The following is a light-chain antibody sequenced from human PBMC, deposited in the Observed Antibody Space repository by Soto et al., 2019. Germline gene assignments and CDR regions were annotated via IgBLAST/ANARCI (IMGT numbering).Light chain of an antibody. V-gene: IGKV1-39*01. J-gene: IGKJ4*01. CDR3: QQSYSTPPLT. CDR2: AAS. Sequence: DIQMAQSPSSLSASVGDTISITCRSFQTIAKSLNWYQQKPGKAPNLLIYAASSLQSGVPSRFSGSGSGTDFTLTISSLQPEDFATYYCQQSYSTPPLTFGGGTKVDIK. CDR1: QTIAKS.